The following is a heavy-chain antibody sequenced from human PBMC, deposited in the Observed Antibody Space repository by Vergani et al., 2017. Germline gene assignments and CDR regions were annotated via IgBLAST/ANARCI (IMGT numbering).Heavy chain of an antibody. CDR3: ARLSYDTTPYLQGGYDC. CDR1: GFTFSACP. J-gene: IGHJ4*02. V-gene: IGHV3-23*01. CDR2: ISARYPST. D-gene: IGHD3-22*01. Sequence: EVQLLQSGGGVIQPGGSVRLSCAASGFTFSACPMTWVRQAPGKGLEWVSAISARYPSTYYADSVKGRFTISRDNSKTMLYLQMNSLRAEDPAVYYCARLSYDTTPYLQGGYDCWGQGTLVSVSS.